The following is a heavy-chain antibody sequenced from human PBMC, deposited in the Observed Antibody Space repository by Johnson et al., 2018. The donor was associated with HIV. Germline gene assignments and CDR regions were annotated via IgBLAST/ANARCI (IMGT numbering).Heavy chain of an antibody. CDR3: APLGDAFDI. D-gene: IGHD7-27*01. CDR2: ISWNSGSL. V-gene: IGHV3-9*01. Sequence: VQLVESGGGVVRPGGSQRLSCAASGFIFDDYAMHWVRQAPGTGLEWVSGISWNSGSLGYVDSVKGRFTSARYNSKNKLYLQMNSLRAEDTAVYYWAPLGDAFDIWGQGTMVTVSS. CDR1: GFIFDDYA. J-gene: IGHJ3*02.